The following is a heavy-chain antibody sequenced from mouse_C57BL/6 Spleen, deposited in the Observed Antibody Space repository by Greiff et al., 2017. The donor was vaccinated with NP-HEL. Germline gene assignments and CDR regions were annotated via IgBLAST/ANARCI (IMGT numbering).Heavy chain of an antibody. Sequence: QVQLQQSGAELVRPGASVTLSCKASGYTFTDYEMHWVKQTPVHGLEWIGAIDPETGGTAYNQKFKGKAILTADKSSSTAYMELRSLTSEDSAVYYCTSLTGYAMDYWGQGTSVTVSS. V-gene: IGHV1-15*01. CDR3: TSLTGYAMDY. CDR2: IDPETGGT. CDR1: GYTFTDYE. D-gene: IGHD4-1*01. J-gene: IGHJ4*01.